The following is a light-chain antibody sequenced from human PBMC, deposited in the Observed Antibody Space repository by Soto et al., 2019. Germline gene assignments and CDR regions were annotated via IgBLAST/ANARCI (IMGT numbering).Light chain of an antibody. J-gene: IGLJ3*02. V-gene: IGLV1-40*01. CDR1: SSNIGADYD. CDR2: GNN. CDR3: QFYDSSLSGSV. Sequence: QSALTQPPSVSGAPGQRVTIPCTGSSSNIGADYDVHWYQQLPGTAPKLLIYGNNNRPSGVSDRFSGSQSGTSASLAITGLQAEDEADYYCQFYDSSLSGSVFGGGTKLTVL.